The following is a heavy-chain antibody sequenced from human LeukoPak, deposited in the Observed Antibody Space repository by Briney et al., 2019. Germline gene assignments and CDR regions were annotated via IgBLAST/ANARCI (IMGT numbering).Heavy chain of an antibody. D-gene: IGHD3-22*01. CDR3: ARDYYESSGYFGY. J-gene: IGHJ4*02. V-gene: IGHV1-2*02. Sequence: ASGKVSCKASGYTFTGCYMDWVREAPGQGLEWMGWINPNSGGTNYAQKLQGRVTMTRDTSISTAYMELSRLRSDDTAVYYCARDYYESSGYFGYWGQGTLVTVSS. CDR1: GYTFTGCY. CDR2: INPNSGGT.